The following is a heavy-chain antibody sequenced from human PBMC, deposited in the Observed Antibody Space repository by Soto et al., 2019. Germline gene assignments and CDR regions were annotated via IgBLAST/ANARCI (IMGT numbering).Heavy chain of an antibody. V-gene: IGHV3-21*04. CDR2: ISKSDYT. CDR1: GFAFNNYG. D-gene: IGHD6-19*01. J-gene: IGHJ4*02. CDR3: AKAGSSGLRNYFDH. Sequence: GGSLRLSCTVSGFAFNNYGINWVRQAPGKGLEWVSSISKSDYTYYADSGKGRFAISRDNAQSSVSLQMNTRRVEDTATYYCAKAGSSGLRNYFDHWGQGTPVTGSS.